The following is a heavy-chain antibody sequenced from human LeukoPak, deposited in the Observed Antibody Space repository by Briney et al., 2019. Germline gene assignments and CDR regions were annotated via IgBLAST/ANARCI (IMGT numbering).Heavy chain of an antibody. D-gene: IGHD3-10*01. Sequence: PGGSLRLSCAASGFTFSSYGMHWVRQAPGKGLEWVAFIRYDGSNKYYADSVKGRFTISRDNSKNTLYLQMNSLRAEDTAVYYCARVEDYYGSGSYHYYFDYWGQGTLVTVSS. J-gene: IGHJ4*02. CDR1: GFTFSSYG. V-gene: IGHV3-30*02. CDR3: ARVEDYYGSGSYHYYFDY. CDR2: IRYDGSNK.